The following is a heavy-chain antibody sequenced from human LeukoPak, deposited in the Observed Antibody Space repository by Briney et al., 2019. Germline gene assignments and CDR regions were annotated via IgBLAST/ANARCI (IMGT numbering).Heavy chain of an antibody. D-gene: IGHD2-15*01. CDR1: GGSISSSSYY. CDR2: IYYSGST. CDR3: ARGTREGVAATWWFDP. J-gene: IGHJ5*02. Sequence: PSETLSLTCTVSGGSISSSSYYWGWIRQPPGKGLEWIGSIYYSGSTYYNPSLKSRVTISVDTSKNQFSLKLSSVTAADTAVYYCARGTREGVAATWWFDPWGQGTLVTVSS. V-gene: IGHV4-39*07.